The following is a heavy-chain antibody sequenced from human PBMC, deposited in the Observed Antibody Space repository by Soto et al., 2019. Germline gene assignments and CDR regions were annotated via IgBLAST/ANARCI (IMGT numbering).Heavy chain of an antibody. CDR2: IGTIRDT. CDR1: GFTFSTYD. CDR3: ARGRSNQYESSPPPKFDP. Sequence: GGSLRLSCAASGFTFSTYDMHWVRQATGKGLEWLSAIGTIRDTYYLDSVKGRFTISRENAKNSVYLQMNSLRAGDTAVYYCARGRSNQYESSPPPKFDPWGRGTLVTVSS. D-gene: IGHD2-8*01. J-gene: IGHJ5*02. V-gene: IGHV3-13*01.